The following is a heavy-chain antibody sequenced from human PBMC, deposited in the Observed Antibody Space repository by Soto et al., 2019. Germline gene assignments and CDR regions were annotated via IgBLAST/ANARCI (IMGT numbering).Heavy chain of an antibody. CDR1: GGTFSSYT. CDR3: AREYSSGSFDY. CDR2: IIPILGIA. J-gene: IGHJ4*02. V-gene: IGHV1-69*04. D-gene: IGHD6-19*01. Sequence: SVKVSCKASGGTFSSYTISWVRQAPGQGLEWMGRIIPILGIANYAQKFQGRVTITADKSTSTAYMELSSLRSEDTAVYYCAREYSSGSFDYWGQGTLVTVSS.